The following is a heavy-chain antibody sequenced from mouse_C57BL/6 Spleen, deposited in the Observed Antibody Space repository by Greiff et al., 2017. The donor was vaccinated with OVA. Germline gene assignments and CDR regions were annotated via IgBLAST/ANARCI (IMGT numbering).Heavy chain of an antibody. V-gene: IGHV1-69*01. CDR2: IDPSDGNT. Sequence: QVQLQQPGAELVMPGASVKLSCKASGYTFTSYWMHWVKQRPGQGLEWIGEIDPSDGNTNYNQKFKGKSTLTVDKSSSTAYMQLSSLTSEDSAVYFWARWNNNFRGFAYWGQGTLVTVSA. J-gene: IGHJ3*01. D-gene: IGHD2-5*01. CDR3: ARWNNNFRGFAY. CDR1: GYTFTSYW.